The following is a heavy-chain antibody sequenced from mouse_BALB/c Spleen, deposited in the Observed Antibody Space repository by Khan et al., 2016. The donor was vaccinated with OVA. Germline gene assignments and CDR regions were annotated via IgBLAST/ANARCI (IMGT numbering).Heavy chain of an antibody. V-gene: IGHV3-2*02. CDR2: ISYSGST. CDR1: GYSITSDYA. D-gene: IGHD1-1*01. CDR3: ARKNYYGYALDY. J-gene: IGHJ4*01. Sequence: EVQLQESGPGLVKPSQSLSLTCTVTGYSITSDYAWDWIRQFPGNKLEWMGYISYSGSTSNNPSLKSRISITRDTSKNQFFLQLKSVTTEDTATYYCARKNYYGYALDYWGQGTSVTVSS.